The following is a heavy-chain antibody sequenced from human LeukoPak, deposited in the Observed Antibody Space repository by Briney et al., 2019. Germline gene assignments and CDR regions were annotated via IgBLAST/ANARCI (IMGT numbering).Heavy chain of an antibody. CDR2: INHSGST. CDR3: ARSRVVPAAIRYYYYGMDV. J-gene: IGHJ6*02. V-gene: IGHV4-34*01. Sequence: PSETLSLTCAVYGGSLSGYYWSWIRQPPGKGLEWIGEINHSGSTNYNPSLKSRVTISVDTSKNQFSLKLSSVTAADTAVYYCARSRVVPAAIRYYYYGMDVWGQGTTVTVSS. CDR1: GGSLSGYY. D-gene: IGHD2-2*01.